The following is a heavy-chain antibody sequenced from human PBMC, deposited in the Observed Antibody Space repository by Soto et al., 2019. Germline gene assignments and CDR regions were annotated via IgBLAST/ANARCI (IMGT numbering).Heavy chain of an antibody. V-gene: IGHV4-31*01. CDR3: ARVAYGSYYFDY. Sequence: QVQLQESGPGLVKPSQTLSLTCTVSGGSISSGGYYWSWIRQHPGKGLEWIGYIYHSGSTYYTPSLKCPVTISVDTSKNQFSLKLSSVTAADTAVYYCARVAYGSYYFDYWGQGTLVTVSS. J-gene: IGHJ4*02. CDR2: IYHSGST. D-gene: IGHD3-10*01. CDR1: GGSISSGGYY.